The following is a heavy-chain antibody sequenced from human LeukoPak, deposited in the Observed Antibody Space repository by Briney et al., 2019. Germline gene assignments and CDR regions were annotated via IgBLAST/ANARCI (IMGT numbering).Heavy chain of an antibody. CDR2: ISYDGSNK. CDR3: AKGSTYYYGSGRSTAPIDY. CDR1: GFTFSSYG. D-gene: IGHD3-10*01. Sequence: GGSLRLSCAASGFTFSSYGMHWVRQAPGKGLEWVAVISYDGSNKYYADSVKGRFTISRDNSKNTLYLQMNSLRAEDTAVYYCAKGSTYYYGSGRSTAPIDYWGRGTLVTVSS. V-gene: IGHV3-30*18. J-gene: IGHJ4*02.